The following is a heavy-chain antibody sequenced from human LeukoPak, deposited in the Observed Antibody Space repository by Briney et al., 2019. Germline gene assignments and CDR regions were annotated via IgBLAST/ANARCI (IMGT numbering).Heavy chain of an antibody. CDR3: AREEVKSFDN. CDR1: GFTFSSYA. V-gene: IGHV3-64*04. CDR2: ISSNGGST. J-gene: IGHJ4*02. Sequence: GGSLRLSCSASGFTFSSYAMHWVRQAPGKGLEYVSAISSNGGSTYYADSVKGRFTISRDNSKNSLYLQMNNLRVEDTAVYYCAREEVKSFDNWGQGTLVTVSS.